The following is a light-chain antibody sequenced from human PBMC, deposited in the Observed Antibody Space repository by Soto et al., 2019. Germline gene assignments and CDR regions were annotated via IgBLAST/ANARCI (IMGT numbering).Light chain of an antibody. CDR2: INNDGSH. CDR1: SGHSSYA. V-gene: IGLV4-69*02. CDR3: QTWGTGIRVV. Sequence: QLVLTQSPSASASLGASVKLTCTLSSGHSSYAIAWHQQQPEKGPRYLMKINNDGSHSKGDEIPDRFSGSSSGAERYLTISSLQSEDEADYYCQTWGTGIRVVFGGGTKLTVL. J-gene: IGLJ2*01.